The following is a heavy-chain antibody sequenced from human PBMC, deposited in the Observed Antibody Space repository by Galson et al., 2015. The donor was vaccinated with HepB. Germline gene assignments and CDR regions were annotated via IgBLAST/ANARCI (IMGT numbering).Heavy chain of an antibody. J-gene: IGHJ4*02. V-gene: IGHV1-2*06. Sequence: SVKVSCKASGYTFTAYHMHWVRQAPGQGLEWMGRINPNSGGTNCAQKFQGRVTMTRDTSITTAYMELSRLRSDDTAVYYCASANYCDSSGYYPPLVWGQGTLVTVSS. CDR1: GYTFTAYH. CDR3: ASANYCDSSGYYPPLV. D-gene: IGHD3-22*01. CDR2: INPNSGGT.